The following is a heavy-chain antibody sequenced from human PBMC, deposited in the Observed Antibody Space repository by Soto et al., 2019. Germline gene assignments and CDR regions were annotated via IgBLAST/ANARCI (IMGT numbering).Heavy chain of an antibody. CDR1: GGYISSYC. CDR2: IYYSGST. V-gene: IGHV4-59*01. D-gene: IGHD3-22*01. CDR3: AREYNYDSSGIGFDS. J-gene: IGHJ4*02. Sequence: PSETLCLTWSVAGGYISSYCGSWIRQPPGKGLEWIGYIYYSGSTNYNPSLKSRVTISVDTSKNQFSLKLSSVTAADTAVYYCAREYNYDSSGIGFDSWGQGTLVTVSS.